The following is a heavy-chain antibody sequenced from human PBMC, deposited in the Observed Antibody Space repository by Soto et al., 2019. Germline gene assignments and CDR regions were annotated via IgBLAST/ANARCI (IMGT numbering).Heavy chain of an antibody. Sequence: EASVKVSCKASGYTFTGYYMHWVRQAPGQGLEWMGWINPNSGGTNYAQKFQGWVTMTRDTSISTAYMELSRLRSDDTAVYYCERGGGGHYYYYGMDVWGQGTTVTVSS. V-gene: IGHV1-2*04. CDR1: GYTFTGYY. CDR2: INPNSGGT. CDR3: ERGGGGHYYYYGMDV. D-gene: IGHD2-15*01. J-gene: IGHJ6*02.